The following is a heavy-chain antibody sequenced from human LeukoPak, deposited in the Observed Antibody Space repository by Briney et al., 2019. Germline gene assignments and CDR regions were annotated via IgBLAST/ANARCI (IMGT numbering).Heavy chain of an antibody. J-gene: IGHJ6*03. CDR1: GYTFTSYG. CDR2: ISAYNGNT. Sequence: ASVKVSCKASGYTFTSYGISWVRQAPGQGLEWMGWISAYNGNTNYAQKLQGRVTMTTDTSTSTAYMELRSLRSDDTAVYYCARGYYYGSGSPRYYYYMDVWGKGTMVTVSS. V-gene: IGHV1-18*01. CDR3: ARGYYYGSGSPRYYYYMDV. D-gene: IGHD3-10*01.